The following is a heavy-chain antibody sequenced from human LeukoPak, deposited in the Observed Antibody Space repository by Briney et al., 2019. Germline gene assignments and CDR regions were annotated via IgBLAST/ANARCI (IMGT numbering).Heavy chain of an antibody. CDR1: GGSISSSSYY. J-gene: IGHJ4*02. V-gene: IGHV4-39*07. CDR2: IYYSEST. D-gene: IGHD3-9*01. Sequence: SETLSLTCTVSGGSISSSSYYWGWIRQPPGKGLEWIGSIYYSESTYYSPSLKSRVSISIDKSKNQFSLKVNSVTAADTAVYFCAREGLRYFDWLPLGYFDYWGLGTLVTVSS. CDR3: AREGLRYFDWLPLGYFDY.